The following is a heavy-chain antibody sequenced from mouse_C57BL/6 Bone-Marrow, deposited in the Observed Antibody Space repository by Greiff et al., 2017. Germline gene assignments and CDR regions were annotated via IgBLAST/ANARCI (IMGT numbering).Heavy chain of an antibody. D-gene: IGHD2-3*01. Sequence: VQLQQSGAELARPGASVKLSCKASGYTFTSYGISWVKQRPGQGLEWIGEIYPRSGNTYYNEKFKGKATLTADKSSSTAYMELRSLTSEDSAVYFCARWDGYLTWFAYWGQGTLVTVSA. V-gene: IGHV1-81*01. CDR2: IYPRSGNT. J-gene: IGHJ3*01. CDR3: ARWDGYLTWFAY. CDR1: GYTFTSYG.